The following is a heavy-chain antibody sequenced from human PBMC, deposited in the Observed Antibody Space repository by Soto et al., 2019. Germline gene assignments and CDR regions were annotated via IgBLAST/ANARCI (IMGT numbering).Heavy chain of an antibody. Sequence: PGGSLRLSCAASGFTFSSYGMHWVRQAPGKGLEWVAVISYDGSNKYYADSVKGRFTISRDNSKNTLYLQMNSLRAEDTAVYYCAKGTYYYDSSGYYYKNDAFDIWGQGTMVTVSS. V-gene: IGHV3-30*18. CDR2: ISYDGSNK. CDR3: AKGTYYYDSSGYYYKNDAFDI. CDR1: GFTFSSYG. J-gene: IGHJ3*02. D-gene: IGHD3-22*01.